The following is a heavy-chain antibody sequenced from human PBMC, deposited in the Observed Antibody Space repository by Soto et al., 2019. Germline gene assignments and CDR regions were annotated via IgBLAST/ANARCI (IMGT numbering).Heavy chain of an antibody. Sequence: EVQLVESGGGLVKPGGSLRLSCAASGFTFSSYSMNWVRQAPGKGLEWVSSISSSSSYIYYADSVKGRFTISRDNAKNSRYLQMNSLSAEDTPVYYCARDLYGPFATDFCDPWGQGTLVTVSS. D-gene: IGHD3-3*01. CDR2: ISSSSSYI. V-gene: IGHV3-21*01. CDR1: GFTFSSYS. CDR3: ARDLYGPFATDFCDP. J-gene: IGHJ5*02.